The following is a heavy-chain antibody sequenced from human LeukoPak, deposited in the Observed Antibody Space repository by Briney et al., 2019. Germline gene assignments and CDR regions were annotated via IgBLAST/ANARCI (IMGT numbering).Heavy chain of an antibody. Sequence: GGSLRLSCAASGFTFSSSEMNWVRQAPGKGLEWVSYISSGGSTIYYADSVKGRFTISRDNAAKSLYLQMNSLRAEDTAVYYCARSDYWGQGTLVTVSS. V-gene: IGHV3-48*03. CDR1: GFTFSSSE. CDR2: ISSGGSTI. CDR3: ARSDY. J-gene: IGHJ4*02.